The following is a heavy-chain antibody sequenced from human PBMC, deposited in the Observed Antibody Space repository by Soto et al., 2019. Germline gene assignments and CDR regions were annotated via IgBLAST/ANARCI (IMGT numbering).Heavy chain of an antibody. CDR3: AQGGSWYYYYYYGMDA. CDR1: GFTFSSYG. J-gene: IGHJ6*02. D-gene: IGHD6-13*01. Sequence: GGSLRLSCAASGFTFSSYGMHWVRQAPGKGLEWVAVISYDGSNKYYADSVKGRFTISRDNSKNTLYLQMNSLRAEDTAVYYCAQGGSWYYYYYYGMDAWGQGTTVTVSS. CDR2: ISYDGSNK. V-gene: IGHV3-30*18.